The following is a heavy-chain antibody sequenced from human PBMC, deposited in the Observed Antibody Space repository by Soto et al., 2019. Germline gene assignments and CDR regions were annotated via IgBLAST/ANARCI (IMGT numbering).Heavy chain of an antibody. CDR3: ARELDYWYFDL. D-gene: IGHD1-1*01. J-gene: IGHJ2*01. CDR1: GYTFSYYN. V-gene: IGHV1-3*01. CDR2: IHADNGNA. Sequence: QVQIVQSGAEVKKPGASVKLSCKGSGYTFSYYNVHWVRQAPGQRLEWMGWIHADNGNAKYSQKFQGRVTITRGPSGNTAYMELSNLRSEDTAVYYCARELDYWYFDLWVRGTLITVSS.